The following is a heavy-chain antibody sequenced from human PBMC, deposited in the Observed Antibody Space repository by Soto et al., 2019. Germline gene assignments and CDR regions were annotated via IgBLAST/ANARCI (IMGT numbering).Heavy chain of an antibody. CDR1: GGPISSYY. CDR2: IYYSGST. Sequence: PSETLSLTCTVSGGPISSYYWSWIRQPPGEGLEWIGYIYYSGSTNYNPSLKSRVTISVDTSKNQFSLKLSSVTAADTAVYYCASTRDGYNAYDYWGQGTLVTVSS. CDR3: ASTRDGYNAYDY. V-gene: IGHV4-59*01. D-gene: IGHD5-12*01. J-gene: IGHJ4*02.